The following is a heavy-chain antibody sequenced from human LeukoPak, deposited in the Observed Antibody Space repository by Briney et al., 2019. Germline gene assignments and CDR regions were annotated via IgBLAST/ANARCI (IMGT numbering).Heavy chain of an antibody. J-gene: IGHJ3*02. CDR2: ISISSSPI. CDR3: AKDQWARGADDAFDI. CDR1: GFTFSSYS. V-gene: IGHV3-48*01. D-gene: IGHD1-26*01. Sequence: GGSLRLSCAASGFTFSSYSMNWVRQAPGKGREWVSYISISSSPIYYADSVKGRFTISRDNSKNTLYLQVSSLRAEDTAVYYCAKDQWARGADDAFDIWGQGTMVTVSS.